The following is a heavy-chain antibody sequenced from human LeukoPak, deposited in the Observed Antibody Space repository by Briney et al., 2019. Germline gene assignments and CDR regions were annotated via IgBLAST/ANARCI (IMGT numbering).Heavy chain of an antibody. CDR1: GFTFDDYG. Sequence: GGSLRLSCAASGFTFDDYGMSWVRQAPGKGLEWVSGINWNGGSTGYADSVKGRFTISRDNAKNSLYLQMNSLRAEDTALYYCAKGRGVIIKSPFDYWGQGTLVTVSS. D-gene: IGHD3-10*01. CDR2: INWNGGST. J-gene: IGHJ4*02. CDR3: AKGRGVIIKSPFDY. V-gene: IGHV3-20*04.